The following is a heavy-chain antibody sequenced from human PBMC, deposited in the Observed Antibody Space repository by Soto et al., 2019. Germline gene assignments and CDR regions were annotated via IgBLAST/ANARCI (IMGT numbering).Heavy chain of an antibody. D-gene: IGHD6-19*01. J-gene: IGHJ6*02. CDR3: ASGAVAGHSYYYYGMDF. Sequence: GGSLRLSCAASGFTFSSYWMSWDRQAPGKGLEWVANIQQDGSEKYYVESVKGRFTIARDNAKNSLYLQMNSLRAAATAVYYCASGAVAGHSYYYYGMDFWGQGTTVTVSS. CDR1: GFTFSSYW. V-gene: IGHV3-7*01. CDR2: IQQDGSEK.